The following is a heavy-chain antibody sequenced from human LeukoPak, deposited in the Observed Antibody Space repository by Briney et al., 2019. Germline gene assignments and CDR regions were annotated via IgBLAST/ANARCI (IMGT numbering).Heavy chain of an antibody. CDR1: GYTFTSYD. CDR2: MNPNSGNT. D-gene: IGHD2-2*01. J-gene: IGHJ6*03. V-gene: IGHV1-8*01. CDR3: ARAGLSGGNQLRSTGITSHYYMDV. Sequence: EASVKVSCKASGYTFTSYDINWVRQATGQGLEWMGWMNPNSGNTGYAQKFQGRVTMTRNTSISTAYMELSSLRSEDTAVYYCARAGLSGGNQLRSTGITSHYYMDVWGKGTTVTVSS.